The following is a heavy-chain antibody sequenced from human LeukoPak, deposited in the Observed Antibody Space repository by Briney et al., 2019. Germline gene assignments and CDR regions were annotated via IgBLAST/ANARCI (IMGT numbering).Heavy chain of an antibody. D-gene: IGHD2-2*01. V-gene: IGHV3-30-3*01. J-gene: IGHJ4*02. CDR3: ARAMGSSTRWFVDD. CDR2: VSYDGTYK. CDR1: GFSFSSYA. Sequence: GGSLRLSCAASGFSFSSYAMHWVRQAPGKGLEWVAVVSYDGTYKHNADSVKGRFTISRDNSMNTLFLQMNSLRAEDTAVYYCARAMGSSTRWFVDDWGQGTLVTVSS.